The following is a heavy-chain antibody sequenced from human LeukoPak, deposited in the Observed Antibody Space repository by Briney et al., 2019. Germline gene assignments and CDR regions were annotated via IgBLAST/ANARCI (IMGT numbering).Heavy chain of an antibody. CDR1: GFTFSSYA. CDR3: AKDDDILTGYYGVDV. J-gene: IGHJ6*04. V-gene: IGHV3-23*01. Sequence: GGSLRLSCAASGFTFSSYAMSWVRQAPGKGLEWVSAISGSGGSTYYADSVKGRFTISRDNSKNTLYLQMNSLRAEDTAVYYCAKDDDILTGYYGVDVWGKGTTVTVSS. CDR2: ISGSGGST. D-gene: IGHD3-9*01.